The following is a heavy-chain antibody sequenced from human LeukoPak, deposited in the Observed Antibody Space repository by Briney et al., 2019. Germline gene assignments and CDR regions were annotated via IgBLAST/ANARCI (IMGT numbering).Heavy chain of an antibody. CDR1: GFTFSNYW. J-gene: IGHJ4*02. D-gene: IGHD2-8*01. CDR2: VSNSGDYI. CDR3: ARALIGYYFDY. Sequence: GGSLRLSCAASGFTFSNYWMSWVRQAPGKGLEWVSSVSNSGDYIHYADSVKGRFTISRDNSKNSLYLQMNSLRAEDTAVYYCARALIGYYFDYWGQGTLVTVSS. V-gene: IGHV3-21*06.